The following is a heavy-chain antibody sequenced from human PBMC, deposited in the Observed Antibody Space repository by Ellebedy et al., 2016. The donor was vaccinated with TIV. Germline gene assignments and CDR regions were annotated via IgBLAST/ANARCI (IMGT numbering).Heavy chain of an antibody. CDR1: GGSISSGDYY. Sequence: SETLSLTXTVSGGSISSGDYYWSWIRQPPGKGLEWIGYIYYSGSTYHNPSLKSRGTIFVDTSKNQFSLKLSSVTAADTAVYYCARHFSSGWSHEGYDAFDIWGQGTMVTVSS. CDR2: IYYSGST. V-gene: IGHV4-30-4*01. CDR3: ARHFSSGWSHEGYDAFDI. D-gene: IGHD6-19*01. J-gene: IGHJ3*02.